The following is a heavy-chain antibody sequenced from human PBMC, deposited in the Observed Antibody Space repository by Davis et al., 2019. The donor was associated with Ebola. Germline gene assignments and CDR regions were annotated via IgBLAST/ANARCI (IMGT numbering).Heavy chain of an antibody. CDR2: IYPRDSDI. V-gene: IGHV5-51*01. CDR1: GYSFTTYW. D-gene: IGHD1-1*01. J-gene: IGHJ4*02. Sequence: GESLKISCKDSGYSFTTYWIAWVRQTPAKGLEWMGIIYPRDSDIRYRPSFEGQVTISIDRSSSTAYLQWSSLKASDTAMYYCARHDPTKLRGTDYWGQGTLVTVSS. CDR3: ARHDPTKLRGTDY.